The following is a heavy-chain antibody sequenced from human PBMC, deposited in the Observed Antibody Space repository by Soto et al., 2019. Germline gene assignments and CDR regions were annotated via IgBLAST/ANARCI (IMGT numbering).Heavy chain of an antibody. D-gene: IGHD2-2*01. CDR1: GFTVSSNY. Sequence: EVQLVESGGGLVQPGGSLRLSCAASGFTVSSNYMSWVRQAPGKGLEWVSVIYSGGSTYYADSVKGRFTISRDNSKNTLYLKMNSLRAEDTAVYYCARDFVAPAAMSLDRYYYYGMDVWGQGTTVTVSS. J-gene: IGHJ6*02. V-gene: IGHV3-66*01. CDR3: ARDFVAPAAMSLDRYYYYGMDV. CDR2: IYSGGST.